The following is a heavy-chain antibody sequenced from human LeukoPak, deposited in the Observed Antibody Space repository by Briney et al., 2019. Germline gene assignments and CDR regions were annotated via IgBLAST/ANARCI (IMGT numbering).Heavy chain of an antibody. Sequence: ASVKVSCKASGYTFISYDIKWVRQASGQGLEWMGWMNPNSGNTAYAQRFQGRVTITRNTSISTVYMELSSLRSEDTAVYYCARAYCGGDCRRGFDSWGQGTLVTVSP. V-gene: IGHV1-8*01. D-gene: IGHD2-21*02. CDR2: MNPNSGNT. J-gene: IGHJ4*02. CDR3: ARAYCGGDCRRGFDS. CDR1: GYTFISYD.